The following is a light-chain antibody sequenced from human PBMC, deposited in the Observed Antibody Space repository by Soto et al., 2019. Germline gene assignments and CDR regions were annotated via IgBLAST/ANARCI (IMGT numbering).Light chain of an antibody. CDR2: ATS. CDR3: QQSHSTPT. J-gene: IGKJ4*01. CDR1: QTISID. V-gene: IGKV1-39*01. Sequence: DIQMTQSPSSLSASVGDRVTITCRASQTISIDLNWYQQKPGKVPTLLISATSTLQSGVPSRFVGSGSGTDCTLTISSLQPEDFATYYCQQSHSTPTFGGGTKVEIK.